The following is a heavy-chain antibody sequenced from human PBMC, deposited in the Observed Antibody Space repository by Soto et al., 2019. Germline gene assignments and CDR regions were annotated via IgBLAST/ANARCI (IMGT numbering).Heavy chain of an antibody. D-gene: IGHD3-10*01. CDR2: ISAYNGNT. V-gene: IGHV1-18*01. CDR1: GYTFTSYG. CDR3: ASGFGELLKFDAFDI. J-gene: IGHJ3*02. Sequence: ASVKVSCKASGYTFTSYGISWVRQAPGQGLEWMGWISAYNGNTNYAQKLQGRVTMSTDTSTSTAYMELRSLRSDATAVYYCASGFGELLKFDAFDIWGQGTMVTVSS.